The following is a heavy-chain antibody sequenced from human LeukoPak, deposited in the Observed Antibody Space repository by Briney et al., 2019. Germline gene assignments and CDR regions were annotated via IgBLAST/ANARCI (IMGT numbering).Heavy chain of an antibody. CDR2: ITGSGDNT. CDR3: AKGYSDSTFFY. D-gene: IGHD5-12*01. J-gene: IGHJ4*02. CDR1: GFTFSNYA. V-gene: IGHV3-23*01. Sequence: AGGSLRLSCAASGFTFSNYAMRWVRQAPGKRLECVSRITGSGDNTYYADSVEGRFTISRDNSKNMVYLQMNSLRVEDTAIYYCAKGYSDSTFFYWGQGTQVSVSS.